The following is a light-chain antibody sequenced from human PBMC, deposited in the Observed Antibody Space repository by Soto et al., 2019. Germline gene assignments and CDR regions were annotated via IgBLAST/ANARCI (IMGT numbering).Light chain of an antibody. V-gene: IGKV3-20*01. CDR1: QSVSRNY. J-gene: IGKJ1*01. CDR3: QQYGSSRT. Sequence: ELGLMQSPSTLSLSPGERATLSCRASQSVSRNYLAWYQQKPGQAPRLLIYDTSTRATGVPDRFSGSGSGTDFTLTISILEPEDFAVYCCQQYGSSRTFGQGTKVDI. CDR2: DTS.